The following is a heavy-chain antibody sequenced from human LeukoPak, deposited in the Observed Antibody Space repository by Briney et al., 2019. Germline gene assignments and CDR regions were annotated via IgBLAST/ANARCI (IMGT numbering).Heavy chain of an antibody. CDR1: GFTLSSYS. V-gene: IGHV3-48*01. D-gene: IGHD3-22*01. CDR3: ARGSTYYDSSGQVPFDY. CDR2: ISSSSSTI. Sequence: PGGSLRLSCAVSGFTLSSYSMNWVRQAPGKGLEWVSYISSSSSTIYYADSVKGRFTISRDNAKNSLYLQMNSLRAEDTAVYYCARGSTYYDSSGQVPFDYWGQGTLVTVSS. J-gene: IGHJ4*02.